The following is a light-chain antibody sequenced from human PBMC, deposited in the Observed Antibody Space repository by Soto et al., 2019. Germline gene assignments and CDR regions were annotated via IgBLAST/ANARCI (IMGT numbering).Light chain of an antibody. J-gene: IGKJ4*01. CDR1: QSVSSSY. V-gene: IGKV3-20*01. CDR2: GAS. CDR3: QQYGSSPRT. Sequence: EIVLTQSPGTLSLSPGERATLSCRASQSVSSSYLAWYQKKPGQAPRLLIYGASSWATGIPDRFSGSGSGTDFTLTISRLEPEEFAGYFCQQYGSSPRTFGGGTKVEIK.